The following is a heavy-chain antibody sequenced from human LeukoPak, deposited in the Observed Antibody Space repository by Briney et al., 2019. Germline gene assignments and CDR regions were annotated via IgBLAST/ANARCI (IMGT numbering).Heavy chain of an antibody. D-gene: IGHD5-12*01. CDR1: GFTFSSYW. Sequence: GGSLRLSCAASGFTFSSYWMHWGRQAPGKGLVWVSRINSDGSGTRYTDSVNRPFTISRDNAKNTLLLQMNSLRAEDTAVYYCAKEMKPWMHFDYWGQGTLVADPS. CDR3: AKEMKPWMHFDY. J-gene: IGHJ4*02. V-gene: IGHV3-74*01. CDR2: INSDGSGT.